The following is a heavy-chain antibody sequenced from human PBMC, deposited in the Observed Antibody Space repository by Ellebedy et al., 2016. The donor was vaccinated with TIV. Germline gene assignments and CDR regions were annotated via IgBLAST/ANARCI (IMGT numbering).Heavy chain of an antibody. D-gene: IGHD3-22*01. V-gene: IGHV3-48*02. CDR3: ASGDYYDSSGYLD. CDR2: ISSSSSTI. CDR1: GFTFSSYS. J-gene: IGHJ4*02. Sequence: GGSLRLSXAASGFTFSSYSMNWVRQAPGKGLEWVSYISSSSSTIYYADSVKGRFTISRDNAKNSLYLQMNSLRDEDTAVYYCASGDYYDSSGYLDWGQGTLVTVSS.